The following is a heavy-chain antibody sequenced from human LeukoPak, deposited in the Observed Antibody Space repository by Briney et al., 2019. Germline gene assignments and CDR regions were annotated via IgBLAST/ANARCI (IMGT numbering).Heavy chain of an antibody. J-gene: IGHJ4*02. Sequence: GGSLRLSCAASGFTVSSNYMSWVRQAPGKGLEWVSVIYSGGSTYYADSVKGRFTISRDNAKNSLYPQMNSLRAEDTAVYYCAKDGAYSSSWGYYFDYWGQGTLVTVSS. CDR2: IYSGGST. CDR3: AKDGAYSSSWGYYFDY. CDR1: GFTVSSNY. D-gene: IGHD6-13*01. V-gene: IGHV3-53*01.